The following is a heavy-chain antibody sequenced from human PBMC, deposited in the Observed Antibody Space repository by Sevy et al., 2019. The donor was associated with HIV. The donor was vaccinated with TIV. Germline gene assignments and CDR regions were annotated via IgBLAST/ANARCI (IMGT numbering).Heavy chain of an antibody. CDR3: ARERVYCSGGSCKPGGWFDP. J-gene: IGHJ5*02. CDR2: INPNSGGT. D-gene: IGHD2-15*01. Sequence: ASVKVSCKASGYTFTGYYMHWVRQAPGQGLEWMEWINPNSGGTNYAQKFQGRVTMTRDTSISTAYMELSRLRSDDTAVYYCARERVYCSGGSCKPGGWFDPWGQGTLVTVSS. CDR1: GYTFTGYY. V-gene: IGHV1-2*02.